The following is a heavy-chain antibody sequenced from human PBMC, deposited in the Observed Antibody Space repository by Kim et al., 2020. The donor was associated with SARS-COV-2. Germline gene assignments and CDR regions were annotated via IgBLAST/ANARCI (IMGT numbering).Heavy chain of an antibody. J-gene: IGHJ6*02. CDR1: GFTFSSYS. Sequence: GGSLRLSCAASGFTFSSYSMNWVRQAPGKGLEWVSSISSSSSYIYYADSVKGRFTISRDNAKNSLYLQMNSLRAEDTAVYYCARDLGIAAAGDDYGMDVWGQGTTVTVSS. V-gene: IGHV3-21*01. CDR2: ISSSSSYI. CDR3: ARDLGIAAAGDDYGMDV. D-gene: IGHD6-13*01.